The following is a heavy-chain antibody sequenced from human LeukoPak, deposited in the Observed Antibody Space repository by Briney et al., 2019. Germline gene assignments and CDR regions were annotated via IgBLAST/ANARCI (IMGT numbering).Heavy chain of an antibody. CDR1: GYTFTAYS. V-gene: IGHV1-2*06. J-gene: IGHJ4*02. CDR2: VNPDSGDT. D-gene: IGHD1-26*01. CDR3: ARDSGSYYAYYY. Sequence: ASVKVSCKASGYTFTAYSMHWVRQAPGQGLEWMGRVNPDSGDTNFAQKFQGRVTMTRDLSISTAYMELSRLASDDTAVYYCARDSGSYYAYYYWGQGTLVTVSS.